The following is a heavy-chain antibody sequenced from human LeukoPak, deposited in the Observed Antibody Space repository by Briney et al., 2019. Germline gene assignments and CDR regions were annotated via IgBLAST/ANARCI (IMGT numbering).Heavy chain of an antibody. CDR1: GGSISSYY. Sequence: SETLSLTCTVSGGSISSYYWSWIRQPPGKGLEWIGYIYYSGSTNYNPSLKSRVTISVDTSKNQFSLKLSSVTAADTAVYYCARGGNNSSSWYWYYYYGMDVWGQGTTVTVSS. J-gene: IGHJ6*02. CDR3: ARGGNNSSSWYWYYYYGMDV. D-gene: IGHD6-13*01. CDR2: IYYSGST. V-gene: IGHV4-59*12.